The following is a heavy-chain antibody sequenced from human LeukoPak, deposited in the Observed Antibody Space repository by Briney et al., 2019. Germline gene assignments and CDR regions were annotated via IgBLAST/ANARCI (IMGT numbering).Heavy chain of an antibody. CDR1: GYTFTNYW. J-gene: IGHJ4*02. D-gene: IGHD2-8*01. CDR3: ARRVPNVSRLYYFDY. V-gene: IGHV5-51*01. Sequence: GESLKISCKGSGYTFTNYWIGWVRQMPGKGLEWMGIIFPGDSDTTYSPSFRGQVTISADKSIRTAYLQWSSLKASDTAMYYCARRVPNVSRLYYFDYWGQGTLVTVSS. CDR2: IFPGDSDT.